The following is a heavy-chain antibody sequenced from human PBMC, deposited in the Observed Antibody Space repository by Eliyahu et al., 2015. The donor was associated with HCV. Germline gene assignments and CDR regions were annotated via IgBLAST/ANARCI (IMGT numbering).Heavy chain of an antibody. Sequence: EVQLVESGGGLVQPGGXXXLSCAXXGXXFSGSGMHWVRQASGKGLEWVGRITSNYATAYAASVKGRFSISRDDSKNTAYLQMNSLKTEDTAVYFCTYYRREVTTNYYYGMDVWGQGTTVTVSS. D-gene: IGHD1-26*01. CDR2: ITSNYAT. V-gene: IGHV3-73*01. CDR3: TYYRREVTTNYYYGMDV. J-gene: IGHJ6*02. CDR1: GXXFSGSG.